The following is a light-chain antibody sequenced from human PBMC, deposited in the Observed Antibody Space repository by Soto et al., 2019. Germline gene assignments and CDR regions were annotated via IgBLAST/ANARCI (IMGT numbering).Light chain of an antibody. V-gene: IGLV6-57*04. CDR1: SGSIASNY. Sequence: NFMLTQPHSVSESPGKTVTISCTRSSGSIASNYVQWYQQRPGSAPTTVIYEDNQRHSGVPDRFSGSTDGSSNSASLTISGLQTEDEADYYCQSYDSSTVVFGGGTQLTVL. J-gene: IGLJ2*01. CDR2: EDN. CDR3: QSYDSSTVV.